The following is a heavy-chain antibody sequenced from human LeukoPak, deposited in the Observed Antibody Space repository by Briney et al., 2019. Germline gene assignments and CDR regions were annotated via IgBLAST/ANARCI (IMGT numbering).Heavy chain of an antibody. Sequence: SETLSLTCTVSGGSISSDYWSWIRQPPGKGLEWIGYIYFSGSTNYNPSLKSRVTMSVDTSKNQFSLKLSSVTAADTAVYYCARGEMATIEDAFDIWGQGTMVTVSS. D-gene: IGHD5-24*01. CDR2: IYFSGST. CDR1: GGSISSDY. CDR3: ARGEMATIEDAFDI. V-gene: IGHV4-59*01. J-gene: IGHJ3*02.